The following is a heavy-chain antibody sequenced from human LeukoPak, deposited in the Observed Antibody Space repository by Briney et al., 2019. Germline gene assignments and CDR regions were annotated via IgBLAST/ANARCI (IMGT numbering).Heavy chain of an antibody. Sequence: PGGSLRLSCEASGFIFSSYAMAWVRQAPGKGLDWVSVIGASGADTYYSDSAKGRFTVSRDNSKNTLYLQMNSLRAEDTAVYYCARDLALYCSGGSCYRTSYYYYGMDVWGQGTTVTVSS. J-gene: IGHJ6*02. CDR3: ARDLALYCSGGSCYRTSYYYYGMDV. D-gene: IGHD2-15*01. V-gene: IGHV3-23*01. CDR2: IGASGADT. CDR1: GFIFSSYA.